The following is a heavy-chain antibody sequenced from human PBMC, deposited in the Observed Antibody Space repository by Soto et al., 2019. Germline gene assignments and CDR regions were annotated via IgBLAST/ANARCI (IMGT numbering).Heavy chain of an antibody. CDR3: ARYLPAVTPPIYIFDD. J-gene: IGHJ4*02. D-gene: IGHD2-2*01. V-gene: IGHV1-46*01. Sequence: SVKASCKASGYTFTRYCMHWVRQAPGQGLEWMGIINPSGGSTSYAQKFQGRVTMTRDTSTSTVYMELSSLRSEDTDMYYCARYLPAVTPPIYIFDDWGQGTLVTVS. CDR1: GYTFTRYC. CDR2: INPSGGST.